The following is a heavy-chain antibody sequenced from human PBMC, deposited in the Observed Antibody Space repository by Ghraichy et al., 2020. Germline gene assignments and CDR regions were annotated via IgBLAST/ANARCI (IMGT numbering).Heavy chain of an antibody. CDR2: IYYSGST. J-gene: IGHJ4*02. Sequence: SETLSLTCTVSGGSISSYYWRWIRQPPGKGLEWIGYIYYSGSTNYNPSLKSRVTISVDTSKNQFSLKLSSVTAADTAVYYCARVRAYYEILTGYYPGPYFDYWGQGTLVTVSS. D-gene: IGHD3-9*01. CDR3: ARVRAYYEILTGYYPGPYFDY. CDR1: GGSISSYY. V-gene: IGHV4-59*01.